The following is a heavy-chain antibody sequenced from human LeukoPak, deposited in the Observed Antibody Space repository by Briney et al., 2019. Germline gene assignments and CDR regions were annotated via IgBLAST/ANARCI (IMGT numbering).Heavy chain of an antibody. CDR1: GGSISSGSYY. CDR3: AREMATMRKIDY. J-gene: IGHJ4*02. V-gene: IGHV4-61*02. CDR2: IYTSGST. D-gene: IGHD5-24*01. Sequence: SQTLSLTCTVSGGSISSGSYYWSWIRQPAGKGLEWIGRIYTSGSTNYNPSLKSRVTISVDTSKNQFSLKLSSVTAADTAVYYCAREMATMRKIDYWGQGTLVTVSS.